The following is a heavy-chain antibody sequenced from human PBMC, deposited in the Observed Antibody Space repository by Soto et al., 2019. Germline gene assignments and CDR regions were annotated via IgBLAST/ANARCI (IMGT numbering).Heavy chain of an antibody. D-gene: IGHD3-16*02. Sequence: GGSLRLSCAASGFTFSSYAMSWVRQAPGKGLEWVSAISGSGGSTYYADSVKGRFTISRDNSKNTLYLQMNSLRAEDTAVYYCATYSITFGGVIADDAFDIWGQGIMVTVSS. CDR3: ATYSITFGGVIADDAFDI. J-gene: IGHJ3*02. CDR2: ISGSGGST. CDR1: GFTFSSYA. V-gene: IGHV3-23*01.